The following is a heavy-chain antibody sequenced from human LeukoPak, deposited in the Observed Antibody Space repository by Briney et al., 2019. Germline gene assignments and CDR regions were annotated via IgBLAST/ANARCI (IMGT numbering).Heavy chain of an antibody. V-gene: IGHV1-46*01. Sequence: ASVKVSCKASGCTFTNYYMHWVQQAPGQGLDWMGLINPNGGSTTYAQKFQGRVTMTRDTSTSTVYMQLSSLRSEDTAVYFCARAAGDSYGYRYYFDYWGQGTLVTVSS. CDR2: INPNGGST. CDR3: ARAAGDSYGYRYYFDY. J-gene: IGHJ4*02. D-gene: IGHD5-18*01. CDR1: GCTFTNYY.